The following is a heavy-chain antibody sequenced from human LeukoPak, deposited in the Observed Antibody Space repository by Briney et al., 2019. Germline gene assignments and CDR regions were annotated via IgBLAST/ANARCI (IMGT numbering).Heavy chain of an antibody. J-gene: IGHJ4*02. CDR1: RFTFSSYE. D-gene: IGHD3/OR15-3a*01. Sequence: GGSPRLSCAASRFTFSSYEMNWVRQAPGKGLEWVSYISSSGSTRYYADSVKGRFTISRDNAKNSLYLQMNSLRAEDTAIYYCARDDLPWGYFDYWGQGTLVTVSS. V-gene: IGHV3-48*03. CDR2: ISSSGSTR. CDR3: ARDDLPWGYFDY.